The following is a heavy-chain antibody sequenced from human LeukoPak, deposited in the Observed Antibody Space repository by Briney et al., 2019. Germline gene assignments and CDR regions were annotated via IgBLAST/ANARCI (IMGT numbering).Heavy chain of an antibody. CDR2: IIPMFGIA. J-gene: IGHJ4*02. Sequence: ASVKVSCKAAGGTFSRYAISWVRQAPGEVIEWKGGIIPMFGIANYAQKFQGRVTITADESTSTAYMELSSLRSEDTAVYYCARDRPYTGGWRGFDYWGQGTLVTVSS. V-gene: IGHV1-69*13. CDR1: GGTFSRYA. D-gene: IGHD6-19*01. CDR3: ARDRPYTGGWRGFDY.